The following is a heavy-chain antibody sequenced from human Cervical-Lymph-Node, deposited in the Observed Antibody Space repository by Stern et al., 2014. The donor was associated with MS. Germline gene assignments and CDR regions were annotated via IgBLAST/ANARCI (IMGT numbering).Heavy chain of an antibody. CDR1: GYTFTSYW. V-gene: IGHV5-51*01. CDR3: ARQRYFDY. CDR2: IFPGGADS. Sequence: MQLVQSGPEVKRPGASLKISCKASGYTFTSYWIRWVRQAPGKGLEWFAIIFPGGADSRNSPSSQGQVTISADKSSTTAYLQGNNRKASDTAIYYCARQRYFDYWGQGTLVTVSS. J-gene: IGHJ4*02.